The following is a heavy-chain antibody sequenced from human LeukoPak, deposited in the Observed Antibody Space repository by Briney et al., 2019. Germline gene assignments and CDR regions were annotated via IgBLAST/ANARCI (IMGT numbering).Heavy chain of an antibody. CDR3: ARGWLSKFDY. J-gene: IGHJ4*02. D-gene: IGHD5-24*01. V-gene: IGHV4-39*07. Sequence: SETLSLTCTVSGGSISSYYWGWIRQPPGKGLEWIGSIYHSGSTYYNPSLKSRVTIAVETSKNQFSLKLSSVTAADMAVYYCARGWLSKFDYWGQGTLVTVSS. CDR1: GGSISSYY. CDR2: IYHSGST.